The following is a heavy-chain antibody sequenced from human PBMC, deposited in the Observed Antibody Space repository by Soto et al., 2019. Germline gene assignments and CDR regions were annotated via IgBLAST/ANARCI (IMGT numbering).Heavy chain of an antibody. Sequence: ASVKVSCKASGYIFTSYGISWVRQAPGQGLEWMGWISAYNGNTKYAQNLQGRVTLTTDTSTYTAYMELRSLQSGDTAVYYCARDFGSDLSAPGAVVDSWGQGALVTVSS. J-gene: IGHJ4*02. V-gene: IGHV1-18*01. CDR2: ISAYNGNT. CDR3: ARDFGSDLSAPGAVVDS. CDR1: GYIFTSYG. D-gene: IGHD3-3*01.